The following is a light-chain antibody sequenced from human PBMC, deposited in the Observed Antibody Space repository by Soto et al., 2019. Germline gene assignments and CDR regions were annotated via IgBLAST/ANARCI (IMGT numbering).Light chain of an antibody. V-gene: IGLV2-18*02. CDR3: SSYTSSSTYV. CDR1: SSDVGGSNG. J-gene: IGLJ1*01. Sequence: QSALTQPPSVSGSPGQSVAISCTGTSSDVGGSNGVSWYQQPPGTAPKLMIYDVSNRPSGGPDRFTGSKSGNTASLTISGLQADDEGDYYCSSYTSSSTYVFGTGTKLTVL. CDR2: DVS.